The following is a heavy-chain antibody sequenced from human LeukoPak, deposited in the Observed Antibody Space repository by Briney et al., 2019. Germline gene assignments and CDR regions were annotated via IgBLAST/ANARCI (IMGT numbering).Heavy chain of an antibody. Sequence: SETLSLTCTVSGGSISSYYWSWIRQPAGKGLEWIGRIYTSGSTNYNPSLKSRVTMSVDTSKNQFSLKLSSVTAADTAVYYCARAVVVPAAMYYYYYYTDVWGKGTTVTVSS. V-gene: IGHV4-4*07. CDR2: IYTSGST. J-gene: IGHJ6*03. CDR3: ARAVVVPAAMYYYYYYTDV. D-gene: IGHD2-2*01. CDR1: GGSISSYY.